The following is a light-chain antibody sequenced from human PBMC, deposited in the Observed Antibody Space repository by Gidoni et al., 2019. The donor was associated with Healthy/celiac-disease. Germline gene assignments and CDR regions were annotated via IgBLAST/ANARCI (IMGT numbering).Light chain of an antibody. CDR2: ANN. V-gene: IGLV1-40*01. CDR1: RSNIWAGYD. J-gene: IGLJ2*01. Sequence: HSVLAQPPSVSGAPGQRVTISCTWSRSNIWAGYDVHWYQQLPGTAPKLLIYANNNRPSGVPDRFSGSKSGTSASLAISGLQAEEEADYYCQSYDSSLSDVVFGGRTKLTVL. CDR3: QSYDSSLSDVV.